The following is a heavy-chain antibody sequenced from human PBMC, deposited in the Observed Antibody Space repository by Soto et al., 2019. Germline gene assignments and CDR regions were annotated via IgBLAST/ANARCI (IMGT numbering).Heavy chain of an antibody. CDR3: ARDFYSSGIY. V-gene: IGHV3-74*01. D-gene: IGHD3-22*01. Sequence: EVQLVESGGGLVQPGGSLRLSCVASGFTFSSYWMFWVRQAPGKGLVWVSRINTNGSYTTYADSVKGRFTISRDNAKNTLYLQMNSLRAEDTAVYYCARDFYSSGIYWGQGTLITVSS. J-gene: IGHJ4*02. CDR2: INTNGSYT. CDR1: GFTFSSYW.